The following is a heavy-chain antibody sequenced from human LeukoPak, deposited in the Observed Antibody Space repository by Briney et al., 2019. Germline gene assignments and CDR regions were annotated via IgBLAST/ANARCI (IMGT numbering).Heavy chain of an antibody. D-gene: IGHD6-13*01. CDR2: IISTSLDI. CDR3: ARGSPHCTNCLHPLAAAADY. Sequence: PGGSLRLSCTDSGFAFSGYAMSWVRQAPGKGLEWVSSIISTSLDIDYADSVKGRFTVSRDNTEKSLFLQMSSLRVEDTAVYYCARGSPHCTNCLHPLAAAADYWGQGTLVTVSS. J-gene: IGHJ4*02. V-gene: IGHV3-21*01. CDR1: GFAFSGYA.